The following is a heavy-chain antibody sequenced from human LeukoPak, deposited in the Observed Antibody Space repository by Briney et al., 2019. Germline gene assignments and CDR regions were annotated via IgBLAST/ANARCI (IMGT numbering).Heavy chain of an antibody. CDR1: GFTFSSFA. CDR3: AREGLLGYFDY. CDR2: ISYDASNK. V-gene: IGHV3-30*01. J-gene: IGHJ4*02. D-gene: IGHD2/OR15-2a*01. Sequence: PGGSLRLSCAASGFTFSSFAMHWVRQAPGKGLEWVAVISYDASNKYYADSVKGRFTISRDNSKNTLYLQMNSLRAEDTAVYYCAREGLLGYFDYWGQGTLVTVSS.